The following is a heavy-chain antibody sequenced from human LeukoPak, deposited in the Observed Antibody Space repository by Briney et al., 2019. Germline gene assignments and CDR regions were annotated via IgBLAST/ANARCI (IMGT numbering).Heavy chain of an antibody. D-gene: IGHD2-2*01. CDR2: IYSGGST. Sequence: GGSLRLSCAASGFSVSTNYMSWVRQAPGKGLEWVSVIYSGGSTYYADSVKGRFTIFRDNSKNTLYLQMNSLRVEDTAVYYCAKDLYCSRWGQGTLVTVSS. J-gene: IGHJ4*02. CDR3: AKDLYCSR. V-gene: IGHV3-53*01. CDR1: GFSVSTNY.